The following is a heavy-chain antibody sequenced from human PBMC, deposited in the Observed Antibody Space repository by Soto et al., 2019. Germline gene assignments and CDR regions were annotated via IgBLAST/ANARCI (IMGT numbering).Heavy chain of an antibody. D-gene: IGHD3-22*01. V-gene: IGHV3-48*01. CDR1: GFTFSTYS. CDR2: ISSSSSTI. Sequence: GGSLRLSCAASGFTFSTYSMNWVRQAPGKGLEWVSYISSSSSTIFYADSVKGRFTISRDNSKNTLYLQMNSLRAEDTAVYYWARENYYDSSGYYYELAFDYWGQGTLVTVSS. J-gene: IGHJ4*02. CDR3: ARENYYDSSGYYYELAFDY.